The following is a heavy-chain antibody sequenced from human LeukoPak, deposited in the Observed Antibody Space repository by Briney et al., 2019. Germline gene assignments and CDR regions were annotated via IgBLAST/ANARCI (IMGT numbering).Heavy chain of an antibody. Sequence: ASVKVSCKASGGTFSSYAISWVRQAPGQGLEWMGGIIPIFGTANYAQKFQGRVTITADESTSTAYMELSSLRSEDTAVYYCAGSALEYFDWLGDLWGQGTLVTVSS. CDR2: IIPIFGTA. CDR3: AGSALEYFDWLGDL. J-gene: IGHJ4*02. CDR1: GGTFSSYA. D-gene: IGHD3-9*01. V-gene: IGHV1-69*13.